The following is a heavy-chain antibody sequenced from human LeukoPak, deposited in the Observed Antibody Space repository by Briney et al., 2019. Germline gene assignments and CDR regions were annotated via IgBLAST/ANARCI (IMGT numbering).Heavy chain of an antibody. Sequence: SETLSLTCAVYVGSFSGYYWSWVRQAPGKGLESVGEINHGGATNYNPSLKSRVTISVDTSKNQFSLKLTSMTAADTAVYYCARLGDGYNRPPGYWGQGTTVTVSS. J-gene: IGHJ4*02. D-gene: IGHD5-24*01. V-gene: IGHV4-34*01. CDR2: INHGGAT. CDR1: VGSFSGYY. CDR3: ARLGDGYNRPPGY.